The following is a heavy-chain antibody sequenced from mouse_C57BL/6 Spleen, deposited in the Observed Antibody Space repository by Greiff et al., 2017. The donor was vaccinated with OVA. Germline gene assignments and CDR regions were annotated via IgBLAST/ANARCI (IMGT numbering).Heavy chain of an antibody. CDR1: GYAFSSSW. D-gene: IGHD1-1*01. CDR2: IYPGDGDT. Sequence: QVQLQQSGPELVKPGASVKISCKASGYAFSSSWMNWVKQRPGKGLEWIGRIYPGDGDTNYNGKFKGKATLTADKSSSTAYMQLSSLTSEDSAVYFCAEGYYYGSSYPFAYWGQGTLVTVSA. J-gene: IGHJ3*01. V-gene: IGHV1-82*01. CDR3: AEGYYYGSSYPFAY.